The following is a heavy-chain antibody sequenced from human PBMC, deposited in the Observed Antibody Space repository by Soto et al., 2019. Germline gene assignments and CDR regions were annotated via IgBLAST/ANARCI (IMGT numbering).Heavy chain of an antibody. J-gene: IGHJ5*02. CDR3: ARVRGGRVWFDT. D-gene: IGHD3-16*01. Sequence: QVQLVQSGAEVKKPGSSVKVSCKASGGTFSSYAISWVRQAPGQGLEWMGGIIPIFGTANYAQKVQGRVTITADESTSTAYMELSSLRYEDTAVYYFARVRGGRVWFDTWGQGTLVTVSS. CDR2: IIPIFGTA. CDR1: GGTFSSYA. V-gene: IGHV1-69*12.